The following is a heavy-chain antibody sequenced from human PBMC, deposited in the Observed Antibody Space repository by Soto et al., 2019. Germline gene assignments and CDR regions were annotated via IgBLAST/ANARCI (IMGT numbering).Heavy chain of an antibody. D-gene: IGHD2-21*02. CDR1: GSSISSYY. V-gene: IGHV4-59*01. CDR2: MYNTAST. CDR3: ARDLWGYCGTDCYPLDV. J-gene: IGHJ6*02. Sequence: SETLSLTCTVSGSSISSYYWSWIRQPPGKGLEWIGYMYNTASTIYNPSLKSRVTISVDTSKNQFSLKLNSVTAADTAVYYCARDLWGYCGTDCYPLDVWGQGTTVTVSS.